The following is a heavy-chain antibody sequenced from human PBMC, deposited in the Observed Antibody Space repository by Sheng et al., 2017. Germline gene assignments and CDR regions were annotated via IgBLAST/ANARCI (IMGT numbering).Heavy chain of an antibody. Sequence: QLQLQESGPGLVKPSETLSLTCTVSGGSISITSYYWGWIRQPPGKGLEWIGSIYYKGSTYYNPSLKSRVTISVDTSKNHFSLKLTSVTAADTAVYYCANDWGXYDSSAPYYMDVWGQGTTVTVS. CDR2: IYYKGST. J-gene: IGHJ6*03. CDR1: GGSISITSYY. V-gene: IGHV4-39*02. D-gene: IGHD3-22*01. CDR3: ANDWGXYDSSAPYYMDV.